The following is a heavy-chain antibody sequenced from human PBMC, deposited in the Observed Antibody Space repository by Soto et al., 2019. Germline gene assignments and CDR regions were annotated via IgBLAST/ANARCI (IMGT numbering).Heavy chain of an antibody. Sequence: EVQLVESGGGLVQPGGSLRLSCAASGFTFSGSWMHWVLQAPGKGLVWVSHINGDGSGTSYADFVKGRFTISRDDAKNTLFLQMNGLRAEDTAVYYCARGIFGSGTANDYWGQGTLVTVSS. D-gene: IGHD3-10*01. J-gene: IGHJ4*02. CDR1: GFTFSGSW. CDR3: ARGIFGSGTANDY. CDR2: INGDGSGT. V-gene: IGHV3-74*01.